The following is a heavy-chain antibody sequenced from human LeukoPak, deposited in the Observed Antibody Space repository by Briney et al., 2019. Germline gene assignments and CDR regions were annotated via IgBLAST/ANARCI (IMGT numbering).Heavy chain of an antibody. CDR3: VKGLRGGPVVGFDY. J-gene: IGHJ4*02. CDR2: INAGNGNT. V-gene: IGHV1-3*01. Sequence: ASVKVSCKASGYTFTSYAMHWVRQAPGQRLEWMGWINAGNGNTKYSQKFQGRVTITRDTSASTAYMELSSLRAEDTAVYYCVKGLRGGPVVGFDYWGQGTLVTVSS. D-gene: IGHD2-15*01. CDR1: GYTFTSYA.